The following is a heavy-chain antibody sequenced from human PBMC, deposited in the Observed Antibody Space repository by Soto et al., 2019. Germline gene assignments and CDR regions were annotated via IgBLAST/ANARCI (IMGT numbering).Heavy chain of an antibody. CDR2: ISYDGSNK. CDR3: AKDRTTVTADY. V-gene: IGHV3-30*18. D-gene: IGHD4-17*01. Sequence: QVQLVESGGGVVQPGRSLRLSCAASGFTFSSYGMHWVRQAPGKRLEWVAVISYDGSNKYYADSVKGRFTISRDNYKNTLYLQMNSLRAEDTAVYYCAKDRTTVTADYWGQGTLVTVSS. J-gene: IGHJ4*02. CDR1: GFTFSSYG.